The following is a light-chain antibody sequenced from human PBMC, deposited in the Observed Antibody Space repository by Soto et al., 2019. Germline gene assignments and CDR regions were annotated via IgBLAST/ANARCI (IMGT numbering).Light chain of an antibody. CDR2: DVN. J-gene: IGLJ2*01. CDR3: TSWTTSTTMI. CDR1: SSDIGAYNF. V-gene: IGLV2-14*03. Sequence: QSALTQPASVSGSPGQSITISCTGTSSDIGAYNFVSWYQQHPGKAPKLMLYDVNIRPSGVSNRFSGSKSGNTASLTISGLQDEDEADYYCTSWTTSTTMIFRGGTQLTVL.